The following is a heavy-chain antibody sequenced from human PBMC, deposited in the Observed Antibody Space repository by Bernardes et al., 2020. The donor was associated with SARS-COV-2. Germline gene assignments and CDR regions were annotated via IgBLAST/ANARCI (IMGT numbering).Heavy chain of an antibody. J-gene: IGHJ6*02. CDR3: ARDSPRGQWLVRGGSDGMDV. CDR1: GFTFSSYW. CDR2: INSDGSST. V-gene: IGHV3-74*01. D-gene: IGHD6-19*01. Sequence: GSLRLSCAASGFTFSSYWMHWVRQAPGKGLVWVSRINSDGSSTSYADSVKGRFTISRDNAKNTLYLQMNSLRAEDTAVYYCARDSPRGQWLVRGGSDGMDVWGQGTTVTVSS.